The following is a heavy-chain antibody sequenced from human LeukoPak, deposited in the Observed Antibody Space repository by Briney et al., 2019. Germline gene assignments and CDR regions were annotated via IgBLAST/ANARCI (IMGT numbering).Heavy chain of an antibody. J-gene: IGHJ4*02. CDR2: IFPGDSDA. CDR1: GYSFTRKW. V-gene: IGHV5-51*01. Sequence: GESLKISCKGSGYSFTRKWIGWVRQMPGNGLECMGIIFPGDSDARYGPSFQGQVTISADKSITTAYLQWSSLKASDTAMYYCARLGYCRGGYCYSVDCWGQGTLVTVSS. D-gene: IGHD2-15*01. CDR3: ARLGYCRGGYCYSVDC.